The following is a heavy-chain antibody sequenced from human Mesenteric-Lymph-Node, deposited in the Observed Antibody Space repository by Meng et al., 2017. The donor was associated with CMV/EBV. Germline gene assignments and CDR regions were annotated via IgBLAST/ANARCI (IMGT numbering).Heavy chain of an antibody. Sequence: GGSLRLSCAASGFTFSSYSMNWVRQAPGKGLEGVSSISSSSSYIYYADSVKGRFTISRDNSESTLYLQMNSLRAEDTALYYCAKERDCSSTRCDWDYWGQGTLVTVSS. CDR3: AKERDCSSTRCDWDY. V-gene: IGHV3-21*04. CDR1: GFTFSSYS. CDR2: ISSSSSYI. D-gene: IGHD2-2*01. J-gene: IGHJ4*02.